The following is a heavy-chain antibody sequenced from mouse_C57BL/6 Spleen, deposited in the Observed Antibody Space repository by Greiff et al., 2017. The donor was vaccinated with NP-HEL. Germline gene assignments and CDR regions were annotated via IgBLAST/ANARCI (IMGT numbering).Heavy chain of an antibody. CDR1: GFTFTDYY. V-gene: IGHV7-3*01. CDR3: ASSYDGYFDWYFDV. Sequence: EVKLMESGGGLVQPGGSLSLSCAASGFTFTDYYMSWVRQPPGKALEWLGFIRHKANGYTTEYSASVKGRFTISRDNSQSILYLQMKALRAENSATYYCASSYDGYFDWYFDVWGKGTTVTVSS. D-gene: IGHD2-3*01. J-gene: IGHJ1*03. CDR2: IRHKANGYTT.